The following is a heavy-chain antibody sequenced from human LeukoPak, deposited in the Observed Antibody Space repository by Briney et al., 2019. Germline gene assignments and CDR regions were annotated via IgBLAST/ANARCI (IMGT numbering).Heavy chain of an antibody. J-gene: IGHJ4*02. CDR3: ARSEYGDHFDY. CDR1: GFTFSSYS. Sequence: GGSLRLSCAASGFTFSSYSMNWVRQAPGKGLEWVSSISSSSSYINYADSVKGRFTISRDNAKNSLYLQMNSLRAEDTAVYYCARSEYGDHFDYWGQGTLVIVSS. CDR2: ISSSSSYI. D-gene: IGHD4-17*01. V-gene: IGHV3-21*01.